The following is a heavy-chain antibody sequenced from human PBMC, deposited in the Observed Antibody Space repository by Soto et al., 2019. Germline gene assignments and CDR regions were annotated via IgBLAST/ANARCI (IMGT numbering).Heavy chain of an antibody. CDR2: IIQDGRAI. J-gene: IGHJ4*02. CDR1: GFSSSDYW. V-gene: IGHV3-7*03. Sequence: LRLSCAASGFSSSDYWMSWVRQAPGRGLEWVAHIIQDGRAIYYVDSVRGGFTISRDSAGNSVFLEMHRLRVEDTAVYYCARGGELSLLPLDYWGLGTLVTVSS. D-gene: IGHD2-15*01. CDR3: ARGGELSLLPLDY.